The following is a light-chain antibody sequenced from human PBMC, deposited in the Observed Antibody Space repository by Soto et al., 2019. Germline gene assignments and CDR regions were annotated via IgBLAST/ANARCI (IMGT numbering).Light chain of an antibody. V-gene: IGLV2-11*01. J-gene: IGLJ1*01. CDR2: DVS. CDR1: SSDVGNYDY. Sequence: QSALTQPRSVSASPGQSVTISCTGTSSDVGNYDYVSWYQQHPGETPKLMIHDVSQRPSGVPDRFSCSKSGNTASLTISGLQAEDEADYYCCSYAGRYTFYVFGTGTKLTVL. CDR3: CSYAGRYTFYV.